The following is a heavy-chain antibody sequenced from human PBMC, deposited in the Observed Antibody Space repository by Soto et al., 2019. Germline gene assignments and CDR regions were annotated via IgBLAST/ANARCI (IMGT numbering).Heavy chain of an antibody. D-gene: IGHD3-16*02. CDR3: ARIYRRDGNKYADY. Sequence: EVQLVESGGGLVQPGESLRLSCAASGFTFNSFNMHSVRQAPGKGLEWVSYISASSTTVYYADSVKGRFTISRDNAKNSLYLQMNSLRDQDTAVYYCARIYRRDGNKYADYWGQGTLVTVSS. CDR2: ISASSTTV. J-gene: IGHJ4*02. V-gene: IGHV3-48*02. CDR1: GFTFNSFN.